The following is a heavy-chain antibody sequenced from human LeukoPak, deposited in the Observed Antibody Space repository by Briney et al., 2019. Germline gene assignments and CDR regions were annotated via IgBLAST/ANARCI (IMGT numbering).Heavy chain of an antibody. CDR1: GYTFTGYY. CDR2: INPNSGGT. J-gene: IGHJ6*02. CDR3: ASSPGGAAAGDLIDYYYYYGMDV. V-gene: IGHV1-2*02. Sequence: ASVKVSCKASGYTFTGYYMHWVRQAPGQGLEWMGWINPNSGGTNYAQKFQGRVTMTRDTSISTAYMELSRLRSDDTAVYYCASSPGGAAAGDLIDYYYYYGMDVWGQGTTVTVSS. D-gene: IGHD6-13*01.